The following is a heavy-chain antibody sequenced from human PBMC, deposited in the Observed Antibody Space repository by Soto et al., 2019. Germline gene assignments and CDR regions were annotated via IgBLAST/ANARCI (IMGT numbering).Heavy chain of an antibody. Sequence: EVQLVESGGGLVKPGGSLRLSCAASGFTFSNAWMSWVRQAPGKGLEWVGRIKSKTDGGTTDYAAPVKGRFTISRDDSKNTLYRQMNSLKTEDTAVYYCTTDSTGDSGYYYYYMDVWGKGTTVTVSS. J-gene: IGHJ6*03. D-gene: IGHD2-21*02. CDR3: TTDSTGDSGYYYYYMDV. CDR2: IKSKTDGGTT. CDR1: GFTFSNAW. V-gene: IGHV3-15*01.